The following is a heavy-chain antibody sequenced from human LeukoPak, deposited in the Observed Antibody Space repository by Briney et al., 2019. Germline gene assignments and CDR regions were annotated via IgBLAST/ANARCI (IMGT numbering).Heavy chain of an antibody. CDR1: GFTFSSPG. V-gene: IGHV3-23*01. CDR2: ISGTGGTT. CDR3: AKVRVEAIRGRLYYFDY. D-gene: IGHD5-12*01. J-gene: IGHJ4*02. Sequence: GGSLRLSCAASGFTFSSPGMSWVRQAPGKGPEWVSAISGTGGTTYYADSVKGRFTISRDNSKNTLYLQMNSLRAEDTAVYYCAKVRVEAIRGRLYYFDYWGQGTLVTVSS.